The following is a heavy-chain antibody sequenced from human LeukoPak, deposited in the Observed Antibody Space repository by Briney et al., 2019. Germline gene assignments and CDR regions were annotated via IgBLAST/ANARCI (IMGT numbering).Heavy chain of an antibody. CDR1: GGSISSYY. Sequence: SETLSLTCTVSGGSISSYYWSWIRQPPGKGLEWIGYIYTSGSTNYNPSLKSRVTTSVDTSKNQFSLKLSSVTAADTAVYYCARGTIGYYDSSGYPYNWFDPWGQGTLVTVSS. D-gene: IGHD3-22*01. CDR2: IYTSGST. V-gene: IGHV4-4*09. CDR3: ARGTIGYYDSSGYPYNWFDP. J-gene: IGHJ5*02.